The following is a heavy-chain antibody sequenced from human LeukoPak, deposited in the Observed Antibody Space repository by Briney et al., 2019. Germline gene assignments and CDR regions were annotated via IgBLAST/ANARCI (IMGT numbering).Heavy chain of an antibody. J-gene: IGHJ6*03. V-gene: IGHV3-7*01. CDR1: GFAFRRYW. Sequence: GGSMRLSCAASGFAFRRYWMTWLRRAPGKGLEWVANINEDGSEKNYVDSVKGRFTMSRDNAKNSLFLEMNSLRAEDTAVYCYYMDVWGNGTTVTVSS. CDR2: INEDGSEK. CDR3: YMDV.